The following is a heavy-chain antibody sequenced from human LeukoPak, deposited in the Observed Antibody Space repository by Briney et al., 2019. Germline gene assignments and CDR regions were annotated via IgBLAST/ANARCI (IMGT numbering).Heavy chain of an antibody. CDR3: AKASGSSGWPYYYYYYGMDV. Sequence: PGGSLRLSCAASGFTFSSYGMHWVRQAPGKGLEWVAVISYDGSNKYYADSVKGRFTISRDNSKNTLYLQMNSLRAEDTAVYYCAKASGSSGWPYYYYYYGMDVWGQGTTVTVSS. V-gene: IGHV3-30*18. CDR2: ISYDGSNK. J-gene: IGHJ6*02. CDR1: GFTFSSYG. D-gene: IGHD6-19*01.